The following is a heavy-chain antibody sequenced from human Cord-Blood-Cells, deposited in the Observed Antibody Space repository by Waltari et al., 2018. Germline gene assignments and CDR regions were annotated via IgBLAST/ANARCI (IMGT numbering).Heavy chain of an antibody. CDR2: IIAILGIA. Sequence: QVQLVQSGAEVKKPGSSVKVSCRASGGTFSSYAISWVRQDAGQGLEWMGRIIAILGIANYAQKFQGRVTITADKSTSTAYMELSSLRSEDTAVYYCARDSASGITGTTDAFDIWGQGTMVTVSS. J-gene: IGHJ3*02. CDR3: ARDSASGITGTTDAFDI. D-gene: IGHD1-7*01. V-gene: IGHV1-69*09. CDR1: GGTFSSYA.